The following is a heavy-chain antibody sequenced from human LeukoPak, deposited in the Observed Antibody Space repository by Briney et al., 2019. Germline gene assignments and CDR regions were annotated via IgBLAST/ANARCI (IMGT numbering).Heavy chain of an antibody. D-gene: IGHD5-18*01. CDR3: TRDRYSYGNY. CDR1: GFTFGDYA. CDR2: IRSKAYGGTT. Sequence: GGSLRLSCTASGFTFGDYAMSWVRQAPGKGLEWVGFIRSKAYGGTTEYAASVKGRFTISRDDSKSIAYLQMNSLKTEDTAVYYCTRDRYSYGNYWGQGTLVTVSS. J-gene: IGHJ4*02. V-gene: IGHV3-49*04.